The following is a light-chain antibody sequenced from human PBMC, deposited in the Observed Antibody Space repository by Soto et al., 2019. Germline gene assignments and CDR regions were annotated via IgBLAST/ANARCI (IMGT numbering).Light chain of an antibody. CDR2: DAS. Sequence: DVHITQSAATLSASVRQRVTSTFRASQSISSWLAWYQQKPGRAPKLLIYDASNLEAGVPSRFRGSGSGTDFTFTISRLQPEDIATYYCQQYENLPTFGQGTRLENK. V-gene: IGKV1-33*01. CDR3: QQYENLPT. CDR1: QSISSW. J-gene: IGKJ5*01.